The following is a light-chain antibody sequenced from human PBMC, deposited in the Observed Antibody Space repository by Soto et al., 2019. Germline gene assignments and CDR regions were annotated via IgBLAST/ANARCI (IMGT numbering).Light chain of an antibody. V-gene: IGKV3-20*01. CDR2: GAS. Sequence: EVVLTQSPGTLSLSPGERATLSCRASQSVASSYLAWYQQKPGQAPRLLIYGASNRATGIPDRFSGSGSGTDFTLTISSLQSEDFAVYYCKQYNNWPETFGQGTKVDIK. CDR3: KQYNNWPET. CDR1: QSVASSY. J-gene: IGKJ1*01.